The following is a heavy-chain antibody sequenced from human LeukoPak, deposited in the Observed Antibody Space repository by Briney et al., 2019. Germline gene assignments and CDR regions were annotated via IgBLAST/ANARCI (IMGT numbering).Heavy chain of an antibody. V-gene: IGHV3-21*01. CDR1: GFIFSGYS. CDR2: ISSRSDHM. J-gene: IGHJ3*02. D-gene: IGHD6-6*01. Sequence: GGSLRLSCAASGFIFSGYSMNWVRQAPGKGLEWVSSISSRSDHMAYADSVKGRFTISRDNAKNALHLQVNSLRAEDTAVYYCARKQYSSSSATVGAFDIWGQGTMVTVSS. CDR3: ARKQYSSSSATVGAFDI.